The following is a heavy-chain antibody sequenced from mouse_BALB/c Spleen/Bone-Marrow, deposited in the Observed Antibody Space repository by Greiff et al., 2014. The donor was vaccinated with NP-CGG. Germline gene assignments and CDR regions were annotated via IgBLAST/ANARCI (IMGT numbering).Heavy chain of an antibody. Sequence: VQLQQSGPELVKPGASVKISCKASGYAFSSSWMNWVKQRPGQGLEWIGRIYPGDGDTNYNGKFKGKATLTADKSSSTAYMQLSGLTSVDSAVYFCARRRDYDRYFDVWGAGTTVTVSS. CDR2: IYPGDGDT. V-gene: IGHV1-82*01. J-gene: IGHJ1*01. CDR1: GYAFSSSW. CDR3: ARRRDYDRYFDV. D-gene: IGHD2-4*01.